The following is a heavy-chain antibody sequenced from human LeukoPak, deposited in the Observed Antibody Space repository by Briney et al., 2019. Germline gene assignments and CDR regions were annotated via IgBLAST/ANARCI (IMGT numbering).Heavy chain of an antibody. CDR3: ARHNPSTSGWSFDY. V-gene: IGHV5-51*01. D-gene: IGHD6-19*01. Sequence: RPGESLQISCQGSGSSFTTYWIGWVRPLPGKGLEWMGIIYPGDSDTRYSPSFQGQVTMSADKSINTAYLQWNSLQTSDSAMYYCARHNPSTSGWSFDYWGQGTLVTVSS. CDR1: GSSFTTYW. J-gene: IGHJ4*02. CDR2: IYPGDSDT.